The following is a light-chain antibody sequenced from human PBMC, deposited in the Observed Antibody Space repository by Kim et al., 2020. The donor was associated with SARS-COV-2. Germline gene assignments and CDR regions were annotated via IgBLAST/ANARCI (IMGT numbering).Light chain of an antibody. J-gene: IGKJ4*01. CDR3: HQYDDLI. CDR2: DAS. V-gene: IGKV1-33*01. Sequence: LSTSVGDRVTITGQASQYSRNYLNWYQHKSGKAPKLLIYDASTLDTCVPSRFSGSGSGTHFTFTITSLQPEDVATYYCHQYDDLIFGGGTKVDIK. CDR1: QYSRNY.